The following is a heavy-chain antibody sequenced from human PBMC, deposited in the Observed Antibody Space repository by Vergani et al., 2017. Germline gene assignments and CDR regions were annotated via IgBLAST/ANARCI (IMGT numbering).Heavy chain of an antibody. Sequence: QVQLVESGGGVVQPGRSLRLSCAASGFTFSSYGMHWVRQAPGKGLEWVAVISYDGSNKYYADSVKGRFTISRDNSKNTLYLQMNSLRAEDTAVYYCAETLGYSKYWGQGTLVTVSS. CDR3: AETLGYSKY. D-gene: IGHD6-13*01. CDR2: ISYDGSNK. V-gene: IGHV3-30*03. J-gene: IGHJ4*02. CDR1: GFTFSSYG.